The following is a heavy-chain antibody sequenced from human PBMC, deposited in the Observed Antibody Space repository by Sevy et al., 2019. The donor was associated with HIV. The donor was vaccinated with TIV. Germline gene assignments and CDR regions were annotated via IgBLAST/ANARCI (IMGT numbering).Heavy chain of an antibody. CDR1: GFTFSNYN. V-gene: IGHV3-21*01. CDR2: ITSSSDYI. J-gene: IGHJ4*02. CDR3: ARDRRTLNYYASSGYNYYFDY. D-gene: IGHD3-22*01. Sequence: GGSLRLSCAASGFTFSNYNMNWVRQAPGKGLEWVSSITSSSDYIYDADSVKGRFTISRDNAKNSLYLQMNSLRAEDTAVYYCARDRRTLNYYASSGYNYYFDYWGQGTLFTVSS.